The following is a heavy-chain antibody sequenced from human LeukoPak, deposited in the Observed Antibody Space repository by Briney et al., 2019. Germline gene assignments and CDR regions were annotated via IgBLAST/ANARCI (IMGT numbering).Heavy chain of an antibody. V-gene: IGHV4-34*01. CDR3: ASSFYYDSRDY. Sequence: PSETLSLTCVVYGGSFSGYFWSWIRQPPGKGLEWIGEITPSGSTNYSPSLNSRVSISIDTSKKKLSLRLTSVTAADSAVYYCASSFYYDSRDYWGQGTLVTVSS. J-gene: IGHJ4*02. D-gene: IGHD3-22*01. CDR1: GGSFSGYF. CDR2: ITPSGST.